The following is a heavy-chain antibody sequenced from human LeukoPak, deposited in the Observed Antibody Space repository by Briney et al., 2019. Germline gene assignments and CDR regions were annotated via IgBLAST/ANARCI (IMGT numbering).Heavy chain of an antibody. CDR3: AKRNGDLFDY. CDR2: ISYDGSNK. CDR1: GFTFSSYG. V-gene: IGHV3-30*18. J-gene: IGHJ4*02. Sequence: PGGSLRLSCAASGFTFSSYGMHWVRQAPGKGLEWVAVISYDGSNKYYADSVKGRFTISRDNSKNTLYLQMNSLRAEDTAVYYCAKRNGDLFDYWGQGTLVTVSS. D-gene: IGHD4-17*01.